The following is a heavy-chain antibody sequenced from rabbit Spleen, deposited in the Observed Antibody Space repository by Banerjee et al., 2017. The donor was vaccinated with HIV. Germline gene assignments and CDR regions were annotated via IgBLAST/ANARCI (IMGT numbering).Heavy chain of an antibody. Sequence: QSLEESGGDLVKPGASLTLTCTASGVSFSGDSYMCWVRQAPGKGLEWIACINIVTGKAVYANWAKGRFTFSKTSSTTVTLQVTSLTAADTATYFCARDTGSSFSTYGMDLWGPGTLVTVS. V-gene: IGHV1S40*01. CDR3: ARDTGSSFSTYGMDL. D-gene: IGHD8-1*01. J-gene: IGHJ6*01. CDR2: INIVTGKA. CDR1: GVSFSGDSY.